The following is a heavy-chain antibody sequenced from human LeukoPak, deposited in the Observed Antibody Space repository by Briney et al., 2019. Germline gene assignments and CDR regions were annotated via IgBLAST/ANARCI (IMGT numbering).Heavy chain of an antibody. Sequence: PARTLTLSCAVSGFTFSSSTWQWGVRPPPRGRVGLVFIRYDGSNKDHTDSVKGRFTISRDNAKDRLHLQMNSLRAEDTAVYYCAKDYRGYYDSSAWDYWGQGTLVTVSS. CDR3: AKDYRGYYDSSAWDY. V-gene: IGHV3-33*06. J-gene: IGHJ4*02. D-gene: IGHD3-22*01. CDR1: GFTFSSST. CDR2: IRYDGSNK.